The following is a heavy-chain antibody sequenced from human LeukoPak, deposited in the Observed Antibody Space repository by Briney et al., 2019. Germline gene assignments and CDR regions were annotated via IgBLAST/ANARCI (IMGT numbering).Heavy chain of an antibody. CDR3: ARHEPVVAAHIN. Sequence: SXXGXXSSFTTYWIXWVRRMPGKGVEGMGIIYPGDSDTRYSPSFQGQVTISADTSISTAYLQWSSLKASDTAMYYCARHEPVVAAHINWGQGTLVTVSS. CDR1: XSSFTTYW. V-gene: IGHV5-51*01. D-gene: IGHD2-15*01. J-gene: IGHJ4*02. CDR2: IYPGDSDT.